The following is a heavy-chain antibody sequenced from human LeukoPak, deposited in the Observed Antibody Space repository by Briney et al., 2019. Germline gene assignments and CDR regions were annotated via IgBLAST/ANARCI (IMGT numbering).Heavy chain of an antibody. V-gene: IGHV3-21*04. D-gene: IGHD2-2*01. J-gene: IGHJ4*02. Sequence: PGGSLRLSCEASGFNFSNYYLNWVRQAPGKGLEWVAFITSSVTYTFYADSVKGRFTISRDNAKNSLYLQMNSLRAEDTAVYYCAKALDIVVVSRPPDYWGQGTLVTVSS. CDR3: AKALDIVVVSRPPDY. CDR1: GFNFSNYY. CDR2: ITSSVTYT.